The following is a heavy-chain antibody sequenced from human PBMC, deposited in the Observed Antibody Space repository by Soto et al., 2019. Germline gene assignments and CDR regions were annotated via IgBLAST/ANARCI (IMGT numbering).Heavy chain of an antibody. CDR2: IYYSGST. CDR3: ARSSSSGYSFAL. V-gene: IGHV4-59*02. D-gene: IGHD3-22*01. Sequence: SETLSLTCTVSGGSVSSYYWSWIRQPPGKGLEWIGYIYYSGSTNYNPSLKSRVTISVDTSKNQFSLKLSSVTAADTAVYYCARSSSSGYSFALWGQGTLVTVSS. J-gene: IGHJ4*02. CDR1: GGSVSSYY.